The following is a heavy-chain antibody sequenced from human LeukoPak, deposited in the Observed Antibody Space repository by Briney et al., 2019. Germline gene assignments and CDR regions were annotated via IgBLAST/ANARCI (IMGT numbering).Heavy chain of an antibody. V-gene: IGHV3-30*18. D-gene: IGHD6-13*01. CDR1: GFSFITYG. J-gene: IGHJ4*02. Sequence: PGGSLRLSCAASGFSFITYGMHWVRQAPGKGLEWVAVISYDGSNKYYADSVKGRFAISRDNSKNTLYLQMSSLRADDTAVYYCAKDRGGSSWYFSDYWGQGTQVAVSS. CDR2: ISYDGSNK. CDR3: AKDRGGSSWYFSDY.